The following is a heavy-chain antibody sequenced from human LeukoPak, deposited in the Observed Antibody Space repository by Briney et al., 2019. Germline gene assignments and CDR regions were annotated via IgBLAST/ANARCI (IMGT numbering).Heavy chain of an antibody. CDR3: ARPLSLGYCSGGSCYGRGAWFDR. CDR2: IYYSGSA. V-gene: IGHV4-31*03. J-gene: IGHJ5*02. Sequence: TTSETLPLTCTVSGGSISSGVYYWNWIRQHPGKGLEWIGYIYYSGSAYYNLSLKSRVTISVDTSKNQFSLKLSSVTAADTAVYYCARPLSLGYCSGGSCYGRGAWFDRWGQGTLVTVSS. D-gene: IGHD2-15*01. CDR1: GGSISSGVYY.